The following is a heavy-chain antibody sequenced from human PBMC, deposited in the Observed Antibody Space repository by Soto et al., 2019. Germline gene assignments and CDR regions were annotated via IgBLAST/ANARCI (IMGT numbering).Heavy chain of an antibody. Sequence: EVQLVESGGGLVQPGGSLRLSCSASGFTFSSYAMHWVRQAPGKGLEYVSAISSNGGSTYYADSVKGRFTISRDNSKNTLYLQMSSLRAEDTAVYYCVKGVSSSWYGRYNWFDPWGQGTLVTVSS. V-gene: IGHV3-64D*08. CDR2: ISSNGGST. J-gene: IGHJ5*02. CDR1: GFTFSSYA. D-gene: IGHD6-13*01. CDR3: VKGVSSSWYGRYNWFDP.